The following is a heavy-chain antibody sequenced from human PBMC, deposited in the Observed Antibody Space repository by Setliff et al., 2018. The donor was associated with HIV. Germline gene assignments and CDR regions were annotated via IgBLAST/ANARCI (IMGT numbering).Heavy chain of an antibody. CDR1: GGSIRSDY. J-gene: IGHJ4*02. Sequence: PSETLSLTCTVSGGSIRSDYWSWIRQPPGKGLEWIGYIYYSGSTNYNPSLKSRVTISVDTSKNQFSLTLSSVTSADTAVYYCARHASSGCDYLDYWVQGTLVTFSS. CDR2: IYYSGST. CDR3: ARHASSGCDYLDY. V-gene: IGHV4-59*08. D-gene: IGHD6-19*01.